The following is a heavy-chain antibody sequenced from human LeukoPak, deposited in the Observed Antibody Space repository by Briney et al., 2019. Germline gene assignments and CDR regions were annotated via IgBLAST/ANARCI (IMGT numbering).Heavy chain of an antibody. J-gene: IGHJ3*02. CDR1: GFTFSSYW. CDR2: IKVDGSES. V-gene: IGHV3-7*01. Sequence: GGSLRLSCAASGFTFSSYWMTWVRQAPGKGLEWVANIKVDGSESYYADSVMGRFMISRDNAKNSLYLQMNSLRVDDTAVYYCARDQSAGASGIWGQGTMVTVS. CDR3: ARDQSAGASGI.